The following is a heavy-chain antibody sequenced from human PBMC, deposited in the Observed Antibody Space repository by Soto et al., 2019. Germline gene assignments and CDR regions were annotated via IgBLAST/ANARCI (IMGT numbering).Heavy chain of an antibody. CDR1: GGTFSSYA. V-gene: IGHV1-69*01. D-gene: IGHD6-13*01. CDR3: AVEPGIEAAGTNYYYYCRMDV. Sequence: QVQLVQSGAEVKKPGSSVKVSCKASGGTFSSYAISWVRQAPGQGLEWMGGIIPIFGTANYAQKFQGRVTISAEESTSTDYTALSRLRSADTAVYYCAVEPGIEAAGTNYYYYCRMDVRGQEATVAV. J-gene: IGHJ6*02. CDR2: IIPIFGTA.